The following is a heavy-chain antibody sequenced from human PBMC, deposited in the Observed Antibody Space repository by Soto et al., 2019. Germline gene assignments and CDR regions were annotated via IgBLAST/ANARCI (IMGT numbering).Heavy chain of an antibody. V-gene: IGHV1-18*01. CDR1: GYTFTSYG. J-gene: IGHJ4*02. Sequence: ASVKVSCKASGYTFTSYGISWVLRAPGQGLEWMGWISAYNGNTNYAQKLQGRVTMTTDTSTSTAYMELNSLRYEDTAVYYCARDKGYCSDTSCPDFDYWGQGTLVTVSS. CDR3: ARDKGYCSDTSCPDFDY. D-gene: IGHD2-15*01. CDR2: ISAYNGNT.